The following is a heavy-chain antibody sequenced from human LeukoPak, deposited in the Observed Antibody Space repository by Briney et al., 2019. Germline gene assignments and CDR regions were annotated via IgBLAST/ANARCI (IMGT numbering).Heavy chain of an antibody. Sequence: PSETLSLTCTVSGVSISSYYWSWIRQPPGKGLEWIGYIYYSGSTYYNPSLKSRVTISVDTSKNQFSLKLSSVTAADTAVYYCARADCGGDCYLYNWFDPWGQGTLVTVSS. CDR2: IYYSGST. V-gene: IGHV4-59*12. CDR1: GVSISSYY. D-gene: IGHD2-21*02. CDR3: ARADCGGDCYLYNWFDP. J-gene: IGHJ5*02.